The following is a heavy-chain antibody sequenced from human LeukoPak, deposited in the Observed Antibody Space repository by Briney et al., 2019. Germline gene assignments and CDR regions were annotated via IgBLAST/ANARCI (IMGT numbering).Heavy chain of an antibody. D-gene: IGHD2-21*02. V-gene: IGHV3-53*01. CDR1: GFTVSSNY. J-gene: IGHJ4*02. CDR3: ARDRVGCGDDCYWPPGY. CDR2: IYSGGST. Sequence: PGGSLRLSCAASGFTVSSNYMSWVRQAPGKGLEWVSVIYSGGSTYYADSVKGRFTISRDNSKNTLYLQMNSLRAEDTAVYYCARDRVGCGDDCYWPPGYWGQGTLVTVSS.